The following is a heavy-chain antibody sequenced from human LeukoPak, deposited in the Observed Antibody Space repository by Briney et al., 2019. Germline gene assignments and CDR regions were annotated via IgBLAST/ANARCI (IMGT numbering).Heavy chain of an antibody. CDR3: ARDLGARVFSGYDYWANFFDY. CDR1: GGSISSSSYY. V-gene: IGHV4-39*07. CDR2: IHYSGST. Sequence: SETLSLTCTVSGGSISSSSYYWGWIRQPPGKGLEWIGSIHYSGSTYYNPSLKSRVTISVDTSKNQFSLKLSSVTAADTAVYYCARDLGARVFSGYDYWANFFDYWGQGTLVTVSS. D-gene: IGHD5-12*01. J-gene: IGHJ4*02.